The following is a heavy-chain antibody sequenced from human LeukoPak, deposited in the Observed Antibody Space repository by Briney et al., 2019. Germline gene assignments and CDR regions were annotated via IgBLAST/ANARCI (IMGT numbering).Heavy chain of an antibody. CDR3: ARCSGGSCYSEFDY. CDR1: GFTFSSYA. D-gene: IGHD2-15*01. CDR2: ISGSGGST. V-gene: IGHV3-23*01. J-gene: IGHJ4*02. Sequence: GGSLRLSCAASGFTFSSYAMSWVRQAPGKGLEWVSAISGSGGSTYYADSVKGRFTISRDNSKDTLYLQMNSLRAEDTAVYYCARCSGGSCYSEFDYWGQGTLVTVSS.